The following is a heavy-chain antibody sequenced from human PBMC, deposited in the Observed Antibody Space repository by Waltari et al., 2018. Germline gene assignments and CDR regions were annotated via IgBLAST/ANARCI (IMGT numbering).Heavy chain of an antibody. CDR3: ARDRGRGLYLDS. V-gene: IGHV4-4*02. CDR1: GHSLRRINW. CDR2: SHRSGKT. D-gene: IGHD2-15*01. J-gene: IGHJ4*02. Sequence: QLQESGPGLVKPSGTLSLPCTVPGHSLRRINWWSWVRQFPETGLELIGQSHRSGKTNYNPSLESRVTISMDTANNQYSLRVTSTTAADTAVYYCARDRGRGLYLDSWGQGTLVTVSP.